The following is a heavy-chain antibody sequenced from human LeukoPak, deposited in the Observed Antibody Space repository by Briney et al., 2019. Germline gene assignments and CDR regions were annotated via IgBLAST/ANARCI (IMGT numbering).Heavy chain of an antibody. Sequence: GGSLRLFFAASPFTFRSNNMNSVRQAPGKGLEWISYINADSSTIQYADSVRGRFTTSRDNAKNSLYLQMNSLRAEDTAVYYCVRDNSRGQSLGVIYWGQGSLVTVSS. V-gene: IGHV3-48*01. D-gene: IGHD3-22*01. CDR1: PFTFRSNN. CDR2: INADSSTI. CDR3: VRDNSRGQSLGVIY. J-gene: IGHJ4*02.